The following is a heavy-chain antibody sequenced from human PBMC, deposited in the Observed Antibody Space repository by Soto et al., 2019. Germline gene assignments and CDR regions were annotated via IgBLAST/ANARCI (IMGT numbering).Heavy chain of an antibody. V-gene: IGHV5-51*01. Sequence: GESLKISCKGSGYSFTSYWIGWVRLMPGKGLEWMGIIYPGDSDTRYSPSFQGQVTISADKSISTAYLQWSSLKASDTAMYYCARHNTRGQSYDILTGHYYYGMDVWGQGTTVTVSS. CDR2: IYPGDSDT. D-gene: IGHD3-9*01. J-gene: IGHJ6*02. CDR1: GYSFTSYW. CDR3: ARHNTRGQSYDILTGHYYYGMDV.